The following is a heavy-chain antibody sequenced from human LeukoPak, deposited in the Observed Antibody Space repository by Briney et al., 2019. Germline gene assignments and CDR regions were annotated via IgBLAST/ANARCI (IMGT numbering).Heavy chain of an antibody. V-gene: IGHV3-48*02. D-gene: IGHD5-18*01. CDR1: GFTFSSFT. CDR3: ARDGLHTAHFDY. Sequence: GGSLRLSCAASGFTFSSFTMNWVRQAPGKGLEWVSTVSDTGNIHYSDSVKGRFTIARDNAKNSLYLQMNSLRDEDTAVYYCARDGLHTAHFDYWGQGTLVTVSS. J-gene: IGHJ4*02. CDR2: VSDTGNI.